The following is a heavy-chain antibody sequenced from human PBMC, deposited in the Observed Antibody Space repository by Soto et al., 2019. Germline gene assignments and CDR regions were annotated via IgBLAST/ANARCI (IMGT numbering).Heavy chain of an antibody. CDR2: INSNGGST. D-gene: IGHD5-18*01. Sequence: GGSLRLSCAASGITFSSYCMHWVRQAPGKGLEYVSAINSNGGSTYYADYVKGRFTIYRDNSKNTLYLQMSSLRAEDTAVYYCVNQDGYSFAFDIWGQGTMVTVSS. CDR1: GITFSSYC. V-gene: IGHV3-64D*06. CDR3: VNQDGYSFAFDI. J-gene: IGHJ3*02.